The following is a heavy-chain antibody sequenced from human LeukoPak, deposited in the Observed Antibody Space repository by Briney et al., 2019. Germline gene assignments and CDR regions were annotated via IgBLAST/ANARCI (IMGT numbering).Heavy chain of an antibody. CDR2: INHSGST. J-gene: IGHJ5*02. CDR1: GGSFSGYY. V-gene: IGHV4-34*01. CDR3: ARAGPLGLNWFDP. D-gene: IGHD3/OR15-3a*01. Sequence: KPSETLSLTCAVYGGSFSGYYWSWIRQPPGKGLEWIGEINHSGSTNYNPSLKSRVTISVDTSKNQFSLKLSSVTAADTAVYYCARAGPLGLNWFDPWGQGTLVTVSS.